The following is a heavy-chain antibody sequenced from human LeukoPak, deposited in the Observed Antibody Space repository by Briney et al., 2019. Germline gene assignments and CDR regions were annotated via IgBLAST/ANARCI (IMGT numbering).Heavy chain of an antibody. V-gene: IGHV3-23*01. D-gene: IGHD6-13*01. J-gene: IGHJ3*01. Sequence: GGSLRLSCAASGFTFSNYAMNWVRQAPGKGLEWVSSISGSGASTYYADSVKGRFTISRDNSKNTLYLQMNSLRAEDMALYYCAKAVVTAAGSEAFDVWGQGTMVTVSS. CDR3: AKAVVTAAGSEAFDV. CDR2: ISGSGAST. CDR1: GFTFSNYA.